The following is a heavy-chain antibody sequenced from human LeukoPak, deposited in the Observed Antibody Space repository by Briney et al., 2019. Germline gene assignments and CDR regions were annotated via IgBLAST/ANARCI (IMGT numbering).Heavy chain of an antibody. J-gene: IGHJ5*02. D-gene: IGHD3-16*02. CDR1: GYTFTGYY. V-gene: IGHV1-2*02. CDR3: ARDIWSGYVGGSYRVSWFDP. Sequence: ASVKVSCKASGYTFTGYYAHWVRQAPGQGLEWMGWINPNSGVTNYAQNFQGRVTLTSDTSTNTAYMELSSLRSDDTAVYYCARDIWSGYVGGSYRVSWFDPWGQGTLVTVSS. CDR2: INPNSGVT.